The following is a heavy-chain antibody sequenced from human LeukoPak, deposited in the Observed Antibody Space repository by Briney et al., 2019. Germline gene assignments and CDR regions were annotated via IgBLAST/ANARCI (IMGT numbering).Heavy chain of an antibody. Sequence: GGSLRLSCEVSGFTFSSYTMNWVRQAPGMGLEWVSTISSGSHYIYYADSLKGRFTISRDNAKNSMFLQMNSLRAEDTAVYYCARGSLSSGSHYNDFWGQGTLVTVSS. J-gene: IGHJ4*02. CDR3: ARGSLSSGSHYNDF. V-gene: IGHV3-21*01. CDR2: ISSGSHYI. CDR1: GFTFSSYT. D-gene: IGHD3-10*01.